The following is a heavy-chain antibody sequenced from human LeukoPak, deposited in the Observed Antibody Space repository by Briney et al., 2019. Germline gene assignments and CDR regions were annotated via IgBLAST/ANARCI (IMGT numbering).Heavy chain of an antibody. V-gene: IGHV3-23*01. CDR3: AKDSSGSDSHY. CDR1: GFTFSSYA. D-gene: IGHD6-19*01. J-gene: IGHJ4*02. Sequence: GGSLRLSCAASGFTFSSYAMSWVRQAPGKGLEWVSAISGSGGSTYYADSVKGRSTISRDNSKNTLYLQMNSLRAEDTAVYHCAKDSSGSDSHYWGQGTLVTVSS. CDR2: ISGSGGST.